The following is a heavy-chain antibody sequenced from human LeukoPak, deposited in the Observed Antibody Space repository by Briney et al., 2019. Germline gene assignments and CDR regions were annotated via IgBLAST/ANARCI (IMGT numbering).Heavy chain of an antibody. CDR1: GGSISNYY. CDR2: IYYSGTT. CDR3: ARGVFDYYDSSGYFNY. V-gene: IGHV4-59*12. D-gene: IGHD3-22*01. Sequence: SETLSLTCTVSGGSISNYYWSWIRQPPGKGLEWIGYIYYSGTTNYNPSLKSRVTISVDTSKNQFSLKLSSVTAADTAVYYCARGVFDYYDSSGYFNYWGQGTLVTVSS. J-gene: IGHJ4*02.